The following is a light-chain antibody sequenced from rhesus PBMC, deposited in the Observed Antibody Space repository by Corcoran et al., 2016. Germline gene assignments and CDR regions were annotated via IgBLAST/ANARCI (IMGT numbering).Light chain of an antibody. CDR2: DVS. V-gene: IGKV3-42*03. Sequence: PGERATLSCRASQTVSSNLAWYQQKPGQAPSLLIYDVSRRATGIPDRFSGSGSGTDFTVTINSLEPEDFAIYYCQPYSDWPLTFGGGTKVEI. J-gene: IGKJ4*01. CDR1: QTVSSN. CDR3: QPYSDWPLT.